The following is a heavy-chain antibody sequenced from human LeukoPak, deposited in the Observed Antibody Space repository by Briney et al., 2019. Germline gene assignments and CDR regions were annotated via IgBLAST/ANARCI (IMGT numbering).Heavy chain of an antibody. D-gene: IGHD6-19*01. J-gene: IGHJ6*02. CDR1: GFTFSNAW. CDR2: IKSKTDGGTT. Sequence: GGSLRLSCAASGFTFSNAWMSWVRRAPGKGLEWVGRIKSKTDGGTTDYAAPVKGRFTISRDDSKNTLYLQMNSLKTEDTAVYYCTTDSSGWSYYYYGMDVWGQGTTVTVSS. CDR3: TTDSSGWSYYYYGMDV. V-gene: IGHV3-15*01.